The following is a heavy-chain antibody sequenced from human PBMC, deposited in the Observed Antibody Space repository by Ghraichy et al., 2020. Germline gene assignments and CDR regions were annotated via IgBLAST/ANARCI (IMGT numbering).Heavy chain of an antibody. D-gene: IGHD3-10*01. J-gene: IGHJ3*02. CDR1: GGSISKYY. CDR2: IHDSGRT. Sequence: SETLSLTCTISGGSISKYYWSWIRQPPGKGLEWIAYIHDSGRTDYNPSLKSRVTISVDTSKKQYSLKMSFVTAADTAVYYCAREGDTMDDAFDIWGQGTMLTVSS. V-gene: IGHV4-59*01. CDR3: AREGDTMDDAFDI.